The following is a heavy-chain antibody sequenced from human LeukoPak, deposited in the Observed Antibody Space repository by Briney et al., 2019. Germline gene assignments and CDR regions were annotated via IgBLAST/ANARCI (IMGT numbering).Heavy chain of an antibody. CDR3: TRDRAGGNSRHFDY. V-gene: IGHV4-59*01. J-gene: IGHJ4*02. CDR1: GGSISNYY. D-gene: IGHD4-23*01. CDR2: IYYSGGT. Sequence: MSSETLSLTCTVSGGSISNYYLTWIRQPPGKGLEWIGYIYYSGGTNYNPSLKSRVTMSLDTSKNQFSLKLSSVTAADTAVYYCTRDRAGGNSRHFDYWGQGTLVTVSS.